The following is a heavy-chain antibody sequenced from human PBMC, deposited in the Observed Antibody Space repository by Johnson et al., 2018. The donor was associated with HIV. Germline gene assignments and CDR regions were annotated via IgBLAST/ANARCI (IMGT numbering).Heavy chain of an antibody. CDR3: TTGVFHAFDM. CDR1: GFTFSSYG. V-gene: IGHV3-30*03. J-gene: IGHJ3*02. Sequence: QVQLVESGGDVVQPGRSLRLSCAASGFTFSSYGMHWVRQAPGKGLDWVADISYDGSNKYYADSVKGRFTISRDNTKNTVYLQMNSLRAEDTAVYYCTTGVFHAFDMWGQGTMVTVSS. CDR2: ISYDGSNK. D-gene: IGHD1-1*01.